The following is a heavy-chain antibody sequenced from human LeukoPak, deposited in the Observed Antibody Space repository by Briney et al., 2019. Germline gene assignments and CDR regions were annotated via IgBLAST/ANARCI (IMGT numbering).Heavy chain of an antibody. Sequence: GGSLRLSCTASGFTVNSYSMNWVRQAPGKRLECVSSIRSSSDSRYYAYSLKGRFTISRDNAKNSVYLQMNSLTAEDTAVYYCARASGVGLLLYFDQWGQGTLVTVSS. J-gene: IGHJ4*02. V-gene: IGHV3-21*01. CDR1: GFTVNSYS. CDR3: ARASGVGLLLYFDQ. CDR2: IRSSSDSR. D-gene: IGHD3-22*01.